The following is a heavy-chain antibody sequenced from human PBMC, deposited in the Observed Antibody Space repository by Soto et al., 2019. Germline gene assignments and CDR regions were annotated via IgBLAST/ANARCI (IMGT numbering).Heavy chain of an antibody. D-gene: IGHD1-26*01. CDR3: TRHLRQGSYYTTPFDY. CDR1: GFTFSGSA. Sequence: EVQLVESGGGLVQPGGSLKLSCAASGFTFSGSAMHWVRQASGKGLEWVGRIRSKANSYATAYAASVKGRFTISRDDSKNTAYLQMNSLKTEDTAVYYCTRHLRQGSYYTTPFDYWGQGTLVTVSS. CDR2: IRSKANSYAT. V-gene: IGHV3-73*02. J-gene: IGHJ4*02.